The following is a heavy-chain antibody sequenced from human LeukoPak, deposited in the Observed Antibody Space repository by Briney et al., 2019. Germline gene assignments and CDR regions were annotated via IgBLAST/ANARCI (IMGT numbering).Heavy chain of an antibody. CDR2: INHSGST. Sequence: SETLSLTCAVYGGSFSGYYWSWIRQPPGKGLEWIGEINHSGSTNYNPSLKSRVTISVDTSKNQFSLKLSSVTAADTAVYYCTRGDCSSTSCLTYWGQGTLVTVSS. J-gene: IGHJ4*02. V-gene: IGHV4-34*01. CDR3: TRGDCSSTSCLTY. D-gene: IGHD2-2*01. CDR1: GGSFSGYY.